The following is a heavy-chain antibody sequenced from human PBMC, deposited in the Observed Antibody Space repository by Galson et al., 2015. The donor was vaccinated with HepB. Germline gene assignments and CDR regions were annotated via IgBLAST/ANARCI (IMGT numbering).Heavy chain of an antibody. Sequence: SVKVSCKASGYTFTSYAMHWVRQAPGQRLEWMGWINAGNGNTKYSQKFQGRVTITRDTSASTAYMELSSLRSEDTAVYYCAINSGSYYSFDYWGQGTLVTVSS. CDR3: AINSGSYYSFDY. J-gene: IGHJ4*02. CDR2: INAGNGNT. V-gene: IGHV1-3*01. CDR1: GYTFTSYA. D-gene: IGHD1-26*01.